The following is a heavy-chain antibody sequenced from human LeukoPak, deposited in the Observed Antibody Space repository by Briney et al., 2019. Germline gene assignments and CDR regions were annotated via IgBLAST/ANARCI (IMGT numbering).Heavy chain of an antibody. D-gene: IGHD2-15*01. CDR3: AREGRYCSGGSCHPTGMDV. CDR1: GGTFSSYA. Sequence: SVKVSCKASGGTFSSYAISWVRQAPGQGLEWMGRIIPILGIASYAQKFQGRVTMTRDTSTSTVYMQLSSLRSEDTAVYYCAREGRYCSGGSCHPTGMDVWGQGTTVTVSS. J-gene: IGHJ6*02. V-gene: IGHV1-69*04. CDR2: IIPILGIA.